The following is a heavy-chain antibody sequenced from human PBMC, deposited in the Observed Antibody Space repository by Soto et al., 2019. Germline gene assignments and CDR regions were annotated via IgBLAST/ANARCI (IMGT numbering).Heavy chain of an antibody. J-gene: IGHJ5*02. CDR2: IYYSGRT. CDR3: ARGYCSSTSCYIWDNWFDP. V-gene: IGHV4-59*01. Sequence: QVQLQESGPGLVKPSETLSLTCTVSGGSISSYYWSWIRQPPGKGLEWIGYIYYSGRTNYNPSLKSRVTISVDTSKNQFSLKLSSVTAADTAVYYCARGYCSSTSCYIWDNWFDPGGQGTLVTVSS. CDR1: GGSISSYY. D-gene: IGHD2-2*02.